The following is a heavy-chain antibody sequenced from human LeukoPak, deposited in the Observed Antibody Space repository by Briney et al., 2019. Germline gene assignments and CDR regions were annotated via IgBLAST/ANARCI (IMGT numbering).Heavy chain of an antibody. V-gene: IGHV3-33*01. D-gene: IGHD5-18*01. J-gene: IGHJ6*03. Sequence: AGGSLRLSCAASGFTFSSYGMHWIRQAPGKGLEWVAVIWYDGSNKYYADSVKGRFTISRDNSKNTLYLQMNSLRAEDTAVYYCARRGRDTAIAYYYYYMDVWGKGTTVTVSS. CDR1: GFTFSSYG. CDR2: IWYDGSNK. CDR3: ARRGRDTAIAYYYYYMDV.